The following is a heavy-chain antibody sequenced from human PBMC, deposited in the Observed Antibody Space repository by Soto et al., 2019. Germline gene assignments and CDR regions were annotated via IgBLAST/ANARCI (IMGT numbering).Heavy chain of an antibody. J-gene: IGHJ5*02. CDR1: GYTFTTFW. CDR2: IDPRDSYV. V-gene: IGHV5-10-1*01. D-gene: IGHD2-2*01. CDR3: ARLYCTTSTCDSWFDP. Sequence: GESLKISCTGFGYTFTTFWISWARQMPGKGLEWMGRIDPRDSYVTYSPSFEGHVTISGDKSSNTAYLQWGSLKASDTAIYYCARLYCTTSTCDSWFDPWGQGTLVTVSS.